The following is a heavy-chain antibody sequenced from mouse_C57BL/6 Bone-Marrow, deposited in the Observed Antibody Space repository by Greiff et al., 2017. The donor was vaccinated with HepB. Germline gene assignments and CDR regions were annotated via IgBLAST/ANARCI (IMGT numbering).Heavy chain of an antibody. Sequence: DVMLVESGGGLVQPGGSLKLSCAASGFTFSDYYMYWVRQTPEKRLEWVAYISNGGGSTYYPDTVKGRFTISRDNAKNTLYLQMSRLKSEDTAMYYCARDYGRGYFDYWGQGTTLTVSS. D-gene: IGHD1-1*01. J-gene: IGHJ2*01. CDR3: ARDYGRGYFDY. CDR1: GFTFSDYY. CDR2: ISNGGGST. V-gene: IGHV5-12*01.